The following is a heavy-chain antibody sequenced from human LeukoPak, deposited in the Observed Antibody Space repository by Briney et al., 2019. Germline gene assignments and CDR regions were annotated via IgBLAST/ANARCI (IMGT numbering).Heavy chain of an antibody. CDR1: GFTFSSYG. D-gene: IGHD3-22*01. CDR2: IRYDGSNK. V-gene: IGHV3-30*02. J-gene: IGHJ4*02. Sequence: PGGSLRLSCAASGFTFSSYGMHWVRQAPGKGLEWVAFIRYDGSNKYYADSVKGRFTISRDNSKNTLYLQMNSLRAEDTAVYYCANDPYYNDSSGYFGDYWGQGTLVTLSS. CDR3: ANDPYYNDSSGYFGDY.